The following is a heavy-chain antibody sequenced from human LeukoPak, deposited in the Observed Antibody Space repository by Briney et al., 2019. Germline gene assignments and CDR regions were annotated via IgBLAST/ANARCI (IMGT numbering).Heavy chain of an antibody. Sequence: SETLSLTCAVYGGSFSGYYWSWIRQPPGKGLGWIGEINHSGSTNYNPSLKSRVTISVDTSKNQFSLKLSSVTAADTAVYYCARRGRGYYYYYMDVWGKGTTVTISS. D-gene: IGHD3-10*01. CDR1: GGSFSGYY. CDR3: ARRGRGYYYYYMDV. V-gene: IGHV4-34*01. CDR2: INHSGST. J-gene: IGHJ6*03.